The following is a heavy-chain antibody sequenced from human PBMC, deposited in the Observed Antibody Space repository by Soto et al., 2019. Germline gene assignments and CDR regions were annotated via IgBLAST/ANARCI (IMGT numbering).Heavy chain of an antibody. CDR3: ARDSTTWFPYYGIDV. D-gene: IGHD3-10*01. J-gene: IGHJ6*02. CDR2: ISDSGST. CDR1: GGSIDYYY. V-gene: IGHV4-59*01. Sequence: SETLSLTCTVSGGSIDYYYLSWIRQPPGKGLEWIVYISDSGSTEYNPSLRSRVTISVDTSKNQFSLKLNSVTAADTAVYYCARDSTTWFPYYGIDVWGQGTTVTVS.